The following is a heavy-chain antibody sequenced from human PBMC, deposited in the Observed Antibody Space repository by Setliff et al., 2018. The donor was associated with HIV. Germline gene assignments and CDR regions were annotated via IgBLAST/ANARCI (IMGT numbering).Heavy chain of an antibody. D-gene: IGHD3-22*01. CDR2: MNPNSGNT. CDR1: GYTFSSYD. J-gene: IGHJ6*03. Sequence: ASVKVSCKASGYTFSSYDINWVRQATGQGLEWMGWMNPNSGNTGYAQKFQGRVTMTRDASISTAYMELNTLKFEDTAVYYCARARRDSYDRGRRNHYYIDVWGKGTTVTVSS. CDR3: ARARRDSYDRGRRNHYYIDV. V-gene: IGHV1-8*02.